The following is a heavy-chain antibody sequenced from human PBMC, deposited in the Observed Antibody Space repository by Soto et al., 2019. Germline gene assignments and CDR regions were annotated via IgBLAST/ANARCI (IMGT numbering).Heavy chain of an antibody. D-gene: IGHD4-17*01. J-gene: IGHJ6*02. V-gene: IGHV4-31*03. CDR2: IYYSGST. CDR1: GGSISSGGYY. Sequence: TLSLTCTVSGGSISSGGYYWSWIRQHPGKGLEWIGYIYYSGSTYYNPSLKSRVTISVDTSKNQFSLKLSSVTAADTAVYYCARVVTTRYYYGMDVWGQGTTVTVSS. CDR3: ARVVTTRYYYGMDV.